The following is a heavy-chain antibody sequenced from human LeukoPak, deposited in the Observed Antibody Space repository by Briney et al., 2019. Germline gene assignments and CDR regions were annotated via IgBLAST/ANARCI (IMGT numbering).Heavy chain of an antibody. V-gene: IGHV6-1*01. CDR2: TYYRSKWYN. D-gene: IGHD2-2*01. CDR3: ARDLRSSIKRYWFDP. CDR1: GDSASSNSAA. J-gene: IGHJ5*02. Sequence: QTLSITSAISGDSASSNSAASNWIRHSPSSGLEWLGRTYYRSKWYNDYAVSVKSRITINPDTSKNQFPLQLNSVTPEDTAVYYCARDLRSSIKRYWFDPWGQGTLVTVSS.